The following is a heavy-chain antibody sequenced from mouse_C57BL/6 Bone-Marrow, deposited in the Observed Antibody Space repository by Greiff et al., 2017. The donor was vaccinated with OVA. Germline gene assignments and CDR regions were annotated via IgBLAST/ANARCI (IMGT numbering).Heavy chain of an antibody. J-gene: IGHJ3*01. CDR1: GYTFTSYW. V-gene: IGHV1-50*01. CDR3: ARGVFLFAY. Sequence: QVQLQQPGAELVKPGASVKLSCKASGYTFTSYWMQWVKQRPGQGLEWIGEIDPSDSYTNYNQKFKGKATLTVDTPSSTAYMQLSSLTSEDSAVYYCARGVFLFAYWGQGTLVTVSA. CDR2: IDPSDSYT.